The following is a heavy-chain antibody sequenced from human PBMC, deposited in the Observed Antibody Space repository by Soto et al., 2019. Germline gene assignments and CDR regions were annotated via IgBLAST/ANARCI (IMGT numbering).Heavy chain of an antibody. J-gene: IGHJ6*02. CDR2: LNEDGSFT. Sequence: GGSLRLCCVASEFTFSSYWMHWVRQVPGKGLVWVSRLNEDGSFTSYADSVKGRFSIFRDNAKKTLYLQMNSLSAEDSAVYYCARDLSGRADVWGQGTTVTVSS. CDR3: ARDLSGRADV. V-gene: IGHV3-74*03. CDR1: EFTFSSYW. D-gene: IGHD3-10*01.